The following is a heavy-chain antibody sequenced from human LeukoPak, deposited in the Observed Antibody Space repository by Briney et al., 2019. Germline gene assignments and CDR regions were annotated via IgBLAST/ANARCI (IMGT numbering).Heavy chain of an antibody. Sequence: SETLSLTCTVSGGSISSYYWSWIRQPPGKGLEWIGEINHSGSTNYNPSLKSRVTISVDTSKNQFSLKLSSVTAADTAVYYCASQLWFGELFNDYWGQGTLVTVSS. D-gene: IGHD3-10*01. CDR3: ASQLWFGELFNDY. J-gene: IGHJ4*02. CDR1: GGSISSYY. CDR2: INHSGST. V-gene: IGHV4-34*01.